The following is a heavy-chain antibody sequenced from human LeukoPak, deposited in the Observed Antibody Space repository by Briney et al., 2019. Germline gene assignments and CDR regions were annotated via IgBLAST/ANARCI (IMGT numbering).Heavy chain of an antibody. CDR3: ARASWDDVGTDY. CDR1: GGSISSYY. D-gene: IGHD1-1*01. J-gene: IGHJ4*02. CDR2: IYYSGNT. Sequence: SETLSLTCTVSGGSISSYYWSWIRQPPGKGLEWIGYIYYSGNTNYNPSLTSRVSISVDTSKNQFSLKLNSVTAADTAVYYCARASWDDVGTDYWGQGTLVTVSS. V-gene: IGHV4-59*01.